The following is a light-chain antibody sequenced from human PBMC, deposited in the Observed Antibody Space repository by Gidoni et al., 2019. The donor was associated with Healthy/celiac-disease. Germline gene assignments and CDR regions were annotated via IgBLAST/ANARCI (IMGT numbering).Light chain of an antibody. CDR1: QSVSSSY. Sequence: ELVLPQSPGTLSLSPGESATLACRASQSVSSSYLDWYQQKPGQAPRLLIYGASSRDTGIPDRFSGSGSGTDFTLTISRLEPEDFAVYYCQQYGSSPLTFGGGTKVEIK. J-gene: IGKJ4*01. V-gene: IGKV3-20*01. CDR3: QQYGSSPLT. CDR2: GAS.